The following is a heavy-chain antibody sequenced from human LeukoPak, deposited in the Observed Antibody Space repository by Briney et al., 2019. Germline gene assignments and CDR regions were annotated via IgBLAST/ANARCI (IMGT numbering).Heavy chain of an antibody. CDR2: INHSGST. J-gene: IGHJ4*02. Sequence: GSLRLSCAASGFTFSDYYMSWIRQPPGKGLEWIGEINHSGSTNYNPSLKSRVTISVDTSKNQFSLKLSSVTAADTAVYYCASLDWDFHDYWGQGTLVTVSS. CDR1: GFTFSDYY. D-gene: IGHD2-21*01. CDR3: ASLDWDFHDY. V-gene: IGHV4-34*01.